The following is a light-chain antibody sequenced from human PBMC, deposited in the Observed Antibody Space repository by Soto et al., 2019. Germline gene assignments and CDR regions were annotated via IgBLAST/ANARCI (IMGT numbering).Light chain of an antibody. CDR3: QQRPNWPLT. CDR2: DAS. CDR1: QSISSH. V-gene: IGKV3-11*01. Sequence: EIVLTQSPATLSLSPGKRATLSCSASQSISSHSAWYQQKPGQAPRLLLYDASNRAPGIPARFSGSGSGTYFTLTIRSLDPEDFAVDYCQQRPNWPLTIGGGTKVEIK. J-gene: IGKJ4*01.